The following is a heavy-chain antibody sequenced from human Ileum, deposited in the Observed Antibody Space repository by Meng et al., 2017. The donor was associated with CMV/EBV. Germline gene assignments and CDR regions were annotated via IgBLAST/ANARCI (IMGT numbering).Heavy chain of an antibody. J-gene: IGHJ4*02. CDR2: ISGSGGST. Sequence: FDFSSYAMGWVRQAPGKGLDWVSAISGSGGSTYYADSVKVRFTISRDNSKNTLYLQMNSLRAEDTAVYYCAKEMFRGYSGYGRFDYWGQGTLVTVSS. D-gene: IGHD5-12*01. V-gene: IGHV3-23*01. CDR1: FDFSSYA. CDR3: AKEMFRGYSGYGRFDY.